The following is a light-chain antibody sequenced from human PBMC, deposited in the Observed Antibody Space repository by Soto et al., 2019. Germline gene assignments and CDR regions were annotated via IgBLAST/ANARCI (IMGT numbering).Light chain of an antibody. J-gene: IGKJ1*01. V-gene: IGKV1-5*03. Sequence: DIQMTQSPSTLSASVGDRVTITCRASQSISSWLAWYQKRPGKAPKLLIYKASNLERGVPSRFSGSGSGTELTLTISSLHPDDFATYYCQQYYTYPWTFGPGTKVEIK. CDR2: KAS. CDR3: QQYYTYPWT. CDR1: QSISSW.